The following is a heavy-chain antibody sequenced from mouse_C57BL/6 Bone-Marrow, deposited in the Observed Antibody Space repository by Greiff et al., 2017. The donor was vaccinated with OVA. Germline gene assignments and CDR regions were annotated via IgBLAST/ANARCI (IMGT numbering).Heavy chain of an antibody. V-gene: IGHV5-4*01. Sequence: EVQGVESGGGLVKPGGSLKLSCAASGFTFSSYAMSWVRQTPEKRLEWVATISDGGSYTYYPDNVKGRFTISRDNAKNNLYLQMSHLKSEDTAMYYCARDGLRDGYLFDYWGQGTTLTVSS. J-gene: IGHJ2*01. CDR3: ARDGLRDGYLFDY. D-gene: IGHD2-3*01. CDR2: ISDGGSYT. CDR1: GFTFSSYA.